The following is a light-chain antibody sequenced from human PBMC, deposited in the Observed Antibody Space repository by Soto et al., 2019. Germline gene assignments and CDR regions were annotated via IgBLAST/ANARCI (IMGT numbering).Light chain of an antibody. CDR2: DVS. V-gene: IGLV2-14*03. Sequence: QSALTQPASVSGSPGQSISISCTGTSSDVGAYNYISWYQQHPGKAPKLIIYDVSNRPSGVSSRFSGSKSGNTASLTISGLQAEDVADYYCSAYTITSPHVFGTGTKVTVL. CDR3: SAYTITSPHV. CDR1: SSDVGAYNY. J-gene: IGLJ1*01.